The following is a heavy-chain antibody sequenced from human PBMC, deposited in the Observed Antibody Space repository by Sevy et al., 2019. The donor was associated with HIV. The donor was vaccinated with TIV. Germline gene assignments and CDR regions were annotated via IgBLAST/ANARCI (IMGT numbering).Heavy chain of an antibody. V-gene: IGHV1-2*02. CDR3: SRETWYFAN. Sequence: ASVKVSCKTSGYTFTAYHMHWMRQAPGQGLEWMGWVYPNSGDTEYAQKFQGRVTMTTDTSINTVDMELSGLRFDDTAMYYCSRETWYFANWGQGTLVTVSS. J-gene: IGHJ4*02. CDR1: GYTFTAYH. CDR2: VYPNSGDT. D-gene: IGHD6-13*01.